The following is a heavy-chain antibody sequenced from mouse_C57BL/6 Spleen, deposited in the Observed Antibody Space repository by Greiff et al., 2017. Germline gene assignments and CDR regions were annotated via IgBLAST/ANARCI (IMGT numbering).Heavy chain of an antibody. CDR1: GYTFTSYW. V-gene: IGHV1-69*01. D-gene: IGHD1-1*01. CDR3: ARSRYYYGSGLYYFDA. J-gene: IGHJ2*01. CDR2: IDPSDSDT. Sequence: QVQLQQPGAELVMPGASVKLSCKASGYTFTSYWMHWVKQRPGQGLEWIGEIDPSDSDTNYNQKFKGKATLTVDKSSSTAYMQLSSLTSEDSAVSYFARSRYYYGSGLYYFDAWGQGTTLTVSA.